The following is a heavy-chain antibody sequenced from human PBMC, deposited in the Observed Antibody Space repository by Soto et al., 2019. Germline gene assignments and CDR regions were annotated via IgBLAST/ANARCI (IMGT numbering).Heavy chain of an antibody. D-gene: IGHD4-17*01. CDR1: GFTFSSYW. J-gene: IGHJ6*03. CDR2: IKQDGSEK. Sequence: TGGSLRLSCAASGFTFSSYWMSWVRQAPGKGLEWVANIKQDGSEKYYVDSVKGRFTISRDNAKNSLYLQMNSLRAEDTAVYYCARDHGISRGLYDDYIAAYYYYYMDVWGKGTTVTVSS. CDR3: ARDHGISRGLYDDYIAAYYYYYMDV. V-gene: IGHV3-7*01.